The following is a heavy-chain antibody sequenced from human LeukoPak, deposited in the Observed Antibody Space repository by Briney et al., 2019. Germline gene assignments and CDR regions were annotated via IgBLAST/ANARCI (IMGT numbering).Heavy chain of an antibody. D-gene: IGHD1-26*01. CDR3: AADQGGSGSYIGYLAELVG. CDR1: GFTFSTYW. V-gene: IGHV3-7*03. CDR2: MRRDGNEI. J-gene: IGHJ4*02. Sequence: GGSLRLSCSASGFTFSTYWMSWVRQAPGKGLEWVANMRRDGNEIYYLDSVRGRFTISRDNAKNSLYLQMNSLRSEDTAVYYCAADQGGSGSYIGYLAELVGWGQGTLVTVSS.